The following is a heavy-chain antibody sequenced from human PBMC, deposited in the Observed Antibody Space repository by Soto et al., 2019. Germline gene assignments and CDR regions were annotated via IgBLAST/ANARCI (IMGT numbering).Heavy chain of an antibody. D-gene: IGHD2-15*01. CDR2: IYYSGST. Sequence: SETLSLTCTVSGGSISSGGYYWSWIRQHPGKGLEWIGYIYYSGSTNYNPSLKSRVTISVDTSKNQFSLKLSSVTAADTAVYYCARHDCSGGSCYSNYHCYSMDVWGKGTTVTVSS. J-gene: IGHJ6*03. CDR3: ARHDCSGGSCYSNYHCYSMDV. V-gene: IGHV4-61*08. CDR1: GGSISSGGYY.